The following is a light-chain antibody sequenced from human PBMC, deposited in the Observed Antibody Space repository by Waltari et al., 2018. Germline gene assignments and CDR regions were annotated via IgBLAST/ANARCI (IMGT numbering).Light chain of an antibody. Sequence: SYELTQPPSVSVSPGQTASIICSGDKLGERSASWYQQKAGQSTMFVIFEDVKRPSGIPGRFSGSNSGNTATLTISGTQAMDESDYYCQVWDSSTDVFGGGTKLTVL. CDR1: KLGERS. CDR2: EDV. CDR3: QVWDSSTDV. V-gene: IGLV3-1*01. J-gene: IGLJ2*01.